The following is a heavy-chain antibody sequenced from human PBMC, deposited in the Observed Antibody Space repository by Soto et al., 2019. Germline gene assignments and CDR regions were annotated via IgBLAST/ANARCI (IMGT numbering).Heavy chain of an antibody. CDR2: IRSKAYGGKT. D-gene: IGHD2-2*01. CDR3: TSDLLNQLLSARWFDP. V-gene: IGHV3-49*03. CDR1: GFTFGDYA. J-gene: IGHJ5*02. Sequence: GGSLRLSCTASGFTFGDYAMSWFRQAPGKGLEWVGFIRSKAYGGKTEYGASVKGRFTISSDDSKSIAYLQMNSLKTEDTAVYYCTSDLLNQLLSARWFDPWGQGTLVTVSS.